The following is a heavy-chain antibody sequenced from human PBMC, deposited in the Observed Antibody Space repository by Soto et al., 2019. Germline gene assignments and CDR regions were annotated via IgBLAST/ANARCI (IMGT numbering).Heavy chain of an antibody. CDR1: GGSITNYY. V-gene: IGHV4-59*08. D-gene: IGHD3-10*01. J-gene: IGHJ6*02. CDR3: ARHGFGHLHGLVDV. Sequence: QVQLQESGPGLVKPSETLSLTCTVSGGSITNYYCSWFRQPPGKGLEWICYINSDGYSAYNLSLKRRVTLSMDASKTQFSLMLESVTATDTAVYYCARHGFGHLHGLVDVWGPGTTVNVSS. CDR2: INSDGYS.